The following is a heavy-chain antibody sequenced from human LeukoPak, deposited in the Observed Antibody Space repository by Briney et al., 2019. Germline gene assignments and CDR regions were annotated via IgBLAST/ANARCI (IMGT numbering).Heavy chain of an antibody. D-gene: IGHD3-3*01. V-gene: IGHV4-38-2*01. CDR2: NYHSGST. CDR3: ARQQQYYDFWSGYYRFDP. Sequence: SETLSLTCAVSGYSISSGYYWGWIRQPPGKGLEWIGSNYHSGSTYYNPPLKSRVTISVDTSKNQFSLKLSSVTAADTAVYYCARQQQYYDFWSGYYRFDPWGQGTLVTVSS. J-gene: IGHJ5*02. CDR1: GYSISSGYY.